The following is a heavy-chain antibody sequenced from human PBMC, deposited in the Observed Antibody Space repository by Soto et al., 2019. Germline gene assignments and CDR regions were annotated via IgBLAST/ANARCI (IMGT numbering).Heavy chain of an antibody. D-gene: IGHD3-10*01. J-gene: IGHJ5*02. CDR1: GGSISSYY. Sequence: QVQLQESGPGLVKPSETLSLTCTVSGGSISSYYWSWIRQPPGKGLEWIGYIYYSGSTNYNPSLKSRVTISVDTSKNQFSPKLSSVTAADTAVYYRARESRITMVRGVDNWFDPWGQGTLVTVSS. V-gene: IGHV4-59*01. CDR2: IYYSGST. CDR3: ARESRITMVRGVDNWFDP.